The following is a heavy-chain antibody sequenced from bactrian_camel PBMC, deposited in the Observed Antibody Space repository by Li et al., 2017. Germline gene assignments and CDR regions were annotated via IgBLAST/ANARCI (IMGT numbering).Heavy chain of an antibody. Sequence: VQLVESGGGSVQAGGSLRLSCGYTYNEGDMAWFRQAPGKEREGVAAIDSAGSANYADSVKGRFAIAKDNDRNTVALQMNSLKPEDTALYYCAPYLMRDGTSDSAAFGYWGQGTQVT. J-gene: IGHJ6*01. D-gene: IGHD3*01. V-gene: IGHV3S53*01. CDR2: IDSAGSA. CDR3: APYLMRDGTSDSAAFGY. CDR1: YTYNEGD.